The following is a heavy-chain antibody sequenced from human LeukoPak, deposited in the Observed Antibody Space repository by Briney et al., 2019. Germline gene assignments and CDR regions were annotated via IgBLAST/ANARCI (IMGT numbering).Heavy chain of an antibody. V-gene: IGHV3-7*03. D-gene: IGHD3-10*01. CDR1: GFTFNRYW. CDR3: AKAVDVSGSYGYFDY. J-gene: IGHJ4*02. CDR2: IKEDGSDK. Sequence: PGGSLRLSCAASGFTFNRYWMSWVRQAPGKGLEWVANIKEDGSDKYYVDSVKGRFSISRDNAKISLYLQMNSLRAEDTAVYYCAKAVDVSGSYGYFDYWGQGTLVTVSS.